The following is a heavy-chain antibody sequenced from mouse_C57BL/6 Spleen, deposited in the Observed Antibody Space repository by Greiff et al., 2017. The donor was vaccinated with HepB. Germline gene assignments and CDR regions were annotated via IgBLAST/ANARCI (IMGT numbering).Heavy chain of an antibody. Sequence: QVQLQQPGAELVMPGASVKLSCKASGYTFTSYWMHWVKQRPGQGLEWIGEIDPSDSYTNYNQQFKGKSTLTVDKSSSTAYMQLSGLTSEDSAVYYCARGDSFDYWGQGTTLTVSS. CDR1: GYTFTSYW. J-gene: IGHJ2*01. V-gene: IGHV1-69*01. CDR2: IDPSDSYT. D-gene: IGHD2-13*01. CDR3: ARGDSFDY.